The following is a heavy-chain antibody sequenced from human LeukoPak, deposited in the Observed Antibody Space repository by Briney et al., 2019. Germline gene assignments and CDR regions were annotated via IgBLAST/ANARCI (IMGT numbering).Heavy chain of an antibody. CDR1: GFTFSTYA. V-gene: IGHV3-30-3*01. J-gene: IGHJ4*02. CDR3: ARTTTPHYYGSGSYALGY. CDR2: ISYDGSNK. D-gene: IGHD3-10*01. Sequence: GGSLRLSCAASGFTFSTYAMHWVRQPPGKGLEWVAVISYDGSNKYYADSVKGRFTISRDNSKNTLYLQMSSLSAEDTAVYYCARTTTPHYYGSGSYALGYWGQGTLVTVPS.